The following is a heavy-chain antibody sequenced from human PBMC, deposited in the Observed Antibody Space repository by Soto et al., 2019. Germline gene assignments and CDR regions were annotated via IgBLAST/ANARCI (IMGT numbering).Heavy chain of an antibody. CDR2: INAGNGNT. J-gene: IGHJ2*01. CDR1: GYTFTSYA. CDR3: ARGVSFYWYFDL. Sequence: QVQLVQSGAEVKKPGASVKVSCKASGYTFTSYAMHWVRQAPGQRLEWMGWINAGNGNTKYSQKFQGRVTITRDTSASTAYMELSSLRSEDTAVYYCARGVSFYWYFDLWGRGTLVTVSS. V-gene: IGHV1-3*01. D-gene: IGHD1-26*01.